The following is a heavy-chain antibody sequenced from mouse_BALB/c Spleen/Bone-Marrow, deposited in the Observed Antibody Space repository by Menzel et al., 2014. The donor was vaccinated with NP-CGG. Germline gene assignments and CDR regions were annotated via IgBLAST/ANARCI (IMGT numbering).Heavy chain of an antibody. CDR1: GFDFSGFW. CDR2: INPDSSTI. CDR3: ARLGYYGGFAY. D-gene: IGHD2-3*01. J-gene: IGHJ3*01. V-gene: IGHV4-1*02. Sequence: EVMLVESGGGLVQPGGSLKLSCAASGFDFSGFWMGWVRQAPRKGLEWIGEINPDSSTINYTPSLKDRFIISRDNAKNILYLQMSKVRSEDTALYYCARLGYYGGFAYWGQGTLVTVSA.